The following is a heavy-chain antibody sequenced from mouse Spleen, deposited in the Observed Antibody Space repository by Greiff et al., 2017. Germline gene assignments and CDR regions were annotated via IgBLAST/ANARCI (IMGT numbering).Heavy chain of an antibody. V-gene: IGHV5-9-1*01. D-gene: IGHD2-10*02. Sequence: EVKVEESGGGLVKPGGSLKLSCAASGFTFSSYAMSWVRQTPEKRLEWVATISSGGSYTYYPDSVKGRFTISRDNAKNTLYLQMSSLRSEDTAMYYCASGGYGNYEHYFDYWGQGTTLTVSS. CDR3: ASGGYGNYEHYFDY. CDR2: ISSGGSYT. J-gene: IGHJ2*01. CDR1: GFTFSSYA.